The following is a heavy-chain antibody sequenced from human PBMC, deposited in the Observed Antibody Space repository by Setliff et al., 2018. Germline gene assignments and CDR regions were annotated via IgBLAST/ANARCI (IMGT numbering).Heavy chain of an antibody. CDR1: GFTSSDYA. CDR3: AKDPNYYDSSGYPGYFDY. V-gene: IGHV3-11*06. Sequence: GGSLRLSCAASGFTSSDYAMSWIRQAPGKGLEWISSIVGNGVYTNYADSVKGRSTISRDNSKNTLYLQMNSLRAGDTAVYYCAKDPNYYDSSGYPGYFDYWGQGTLVTVSS. J-gene: IGHJ4*02. CDR2: IVGNGVYT. D-gene: IGHD3-22*01.